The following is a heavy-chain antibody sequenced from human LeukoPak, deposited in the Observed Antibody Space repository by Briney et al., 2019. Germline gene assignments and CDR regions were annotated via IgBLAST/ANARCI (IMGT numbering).Heavy chain of an antibody. CDR2: FDPEYGKT. Sequence: VASVKVSCKVSGYTLTELFMHWVRQAPGKGLEWMGSFDPEYGKTIYAQKFQGRVTMTEDTSTDTAYMELSSLRSEDPAVYYCATGGRITMVRGVYYMNPFDYWGQGALVTVSS. CDR3: ATGGRITMVRGVYYMNPFDY. J-gene: IGHJ4*02. D-gene: IGHD3-10*01. V-gene: IGHV1-24*01. CDR1: GYTLTELF.